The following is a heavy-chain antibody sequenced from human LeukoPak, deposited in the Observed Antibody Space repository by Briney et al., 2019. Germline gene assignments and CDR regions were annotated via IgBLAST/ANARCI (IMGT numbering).Heavy chain of an antibody. CDR2: IYPGDSDT. J-gene: IGHJ6*03. V-gene: IGHV5-51*01. Sequence: GESLKISCKGSGYSFTSYWIGWVRQMPGKGLEWMGIIYPGDSDTRYSPSFQGQVTISADKSISTAYLQWSSLKASDTAMYYCASAYYDFWGGYSSNYYYYMDVWGKGTTVTVSS. D-gene: IGHD3-3*01. CDR1: GYSFTSYW. CDR3: ASAYYDFWGGYSSNYYYYMDV.